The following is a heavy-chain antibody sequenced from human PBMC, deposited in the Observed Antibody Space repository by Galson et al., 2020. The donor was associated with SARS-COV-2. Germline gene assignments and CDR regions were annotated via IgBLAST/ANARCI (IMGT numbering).Heavy chain of an antibody. CDR2: INHSGST. CDR3: ARGRRGYSYGPQNFDY. V-gene: IGHV4-34*01. Sequence: SETLSLTCAVYGGSFSGYYWSWIRQPPGKGLEWIGEINHSGSTNYNPSLKSRVTISVDTSKNQFSLKLSSVTAADTAVYYCARGRRGYSYGPQNFDYWGQGTLVTVSS. CDR1: GGSFSGYY. J-gene: IGHJ4*02. D-gene: IGHD5-18*01.